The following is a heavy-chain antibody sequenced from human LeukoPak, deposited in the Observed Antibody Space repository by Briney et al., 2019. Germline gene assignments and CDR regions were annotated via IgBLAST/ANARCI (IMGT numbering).Heavy chain of an antibody. Sequence: SETLSLTCTVSGGSISSGSYYWSWIRQPAGKGLEWIGRIYTSGSTNYNPSLKSRVTISVDTSKNQFSLKLSSVTAADTAVYYCRISGSYLNYYYYMDVWGKGTTVTVSS. CDR3: RISGSYLNYYYYMDV. J-gene: IGHJ6*03. V-gene: IGHV4-61*02. CDR2: IYTSGST. CDR1: GGSISSGSYY. D-gene: IGHD1-26*01.